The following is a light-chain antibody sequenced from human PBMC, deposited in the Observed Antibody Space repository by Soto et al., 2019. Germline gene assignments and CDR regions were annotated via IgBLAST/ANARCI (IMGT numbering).Light chain of an antibody. V-gene: IGKV1-5*01. J-gene: IGKJ4*01. CDR1: QSHSSW. CDR2: DAS. CDR3: QQYDNYPLT. Sequence: DIQMTQSPSNLSASVGDTVKITCRARQSHSSWLVWYKQKPGKAPKFLIYDASYLESGVPSRFSGSGSGTEFTLIISSLQPNDLASYYCQQYDNYPLTFGGGTKLEIK.